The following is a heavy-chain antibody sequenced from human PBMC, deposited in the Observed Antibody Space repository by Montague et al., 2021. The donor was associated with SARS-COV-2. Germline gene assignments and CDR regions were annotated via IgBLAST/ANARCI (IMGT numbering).Heavy chain of an antibody. CDR3: AGGRTVTTFYYYYYGMDV. J-gene: IGHJ6*02. Sequence: SETLSLTCAVYGGSFSGYYWSWIRQPPGKGLEWIGEINHSGSTNYNPSLKSRVTISVDTSKNQFSLKLSSVTAADTAVYYCAGGRTVTTFYYYYYGMDVWGQGTTVPVSS. D-gene: IGHD4-17*01. CDR1: GGSFSGYY. V-gene: IGHV4-34*01. CDR2: INHSGST.